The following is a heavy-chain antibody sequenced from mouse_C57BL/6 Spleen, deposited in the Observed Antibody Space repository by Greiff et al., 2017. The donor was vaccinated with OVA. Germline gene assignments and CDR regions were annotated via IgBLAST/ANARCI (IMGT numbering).Heavy chain of an antibody. CDR1: GFNIKDYY. V-gene: IGHV14-2*01. Sequence: EVKLMESGAELVKPGASVKLSCTASGFNIKDYYMHWVKQRTEQGLEWIGRIDPEDGETKYAPEFQGKATITAETSSNTAYLQLSSLTSEDTAVYYCARMGSSPAWFAYWGQGTLVTVSA. CDR2: IDPEDGET. CDR3: ARMGSSPAWFAY. D-gene: IGHD1-1*01. J-gene: IGHJ3*01.